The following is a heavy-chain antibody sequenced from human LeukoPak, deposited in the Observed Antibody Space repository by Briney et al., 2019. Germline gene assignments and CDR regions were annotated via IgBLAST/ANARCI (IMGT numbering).Heavy chain of an antibody. CDR2: IYPADSDT. CDR1: GYTFTTYW. CDR3: AGRGTGTTLAFDY. J-gene: IGHJ4*02. V-gene: IGHV5-51*01. Sequence: GESLKISCQVSGYTFTTYWIGWVRQMPGKGLEWMGIIYPADSDTRYSPSFQGQVTISVDKSISTAYLQWSSLKASDTAIYYCAGRGTGTTLAFDYWGQGTLATVSS. D-gene: IGHD1-1*01.